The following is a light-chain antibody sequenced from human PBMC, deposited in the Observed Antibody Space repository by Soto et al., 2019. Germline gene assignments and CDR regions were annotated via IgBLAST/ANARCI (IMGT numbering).Light chain of an antibody. V-gene: IGLV1-40*01. Sequence: QSVLTQPPSVSGAPGQRVTISCTGSSSNIGAGYDVHWYQQLPGTAPKLLIYGNSDRPSGVPHRFSGSKSGTSASLAITGLQAEDEADYYCQSYDSSLSGSGVFGGGTKLTVL. J-gene: IGLJ2*01. CDR1: SSNIGAGYD. CDR2: GNS. CDR3: QSYDSSLSGSGV.